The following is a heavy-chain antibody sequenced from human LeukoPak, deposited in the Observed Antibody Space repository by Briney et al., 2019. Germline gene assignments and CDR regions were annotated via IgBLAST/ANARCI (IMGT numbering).Heavy chain of an antibody. V-gene: IGHV4-59*10. CDR2: IYTSGST. J-gene: IGHJ4*02. CDR3: ARPYGSGSYFDY. Sequence: SETLSLTCAVYGGSFSGYYWSWIRQPAGKGLEWIGRIYTSGSTYYNPSLKSRVTISVDTSKNQFSLKLSSVTAADTAVYYCARPYGSGSYFDYWSQGTLVTVSS. CDR1: GGSFSGYY. D-gene: IGHD3-10*01.